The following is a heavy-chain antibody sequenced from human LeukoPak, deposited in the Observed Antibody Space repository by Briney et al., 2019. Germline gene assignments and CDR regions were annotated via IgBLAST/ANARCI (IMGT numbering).Heavy chain of an antibody. CDR2: IWYDGSNK. D-gene: IGHD2-2*01. Sequence: GGSLRLSCAASGFTFSSYAMHWVRQAPGKGLEWVAVIWYDGSNKYYADSVKGRFTISRDNSKNTLYLQMNSLRAEDTAVYYCARDGARYCSSTSCYGNDYYYYGMDVWGQGTTVTVSS. J-gene: IGHJ6*02. CDR1: GFTFSSYA. CDR3: ARDGARYCSSTSCYGNDYYYYGMDV. V-gene: IGHV3-33*01.